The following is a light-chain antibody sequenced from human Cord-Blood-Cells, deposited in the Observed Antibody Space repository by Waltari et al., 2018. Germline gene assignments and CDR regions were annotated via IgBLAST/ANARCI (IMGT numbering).Light chain of an antibody. Sequence: IQMTQSPSTLSASVGDRVPITCRASQSISSWLAWYQQKPGKAPKLLIYDASSLESGVPSRFSGSGSGTEFTLTISSLQPDDFATYYCQQYNSYSPTFGGGTKVEIK. CDR2: DAS. CDR3: QQYNSYSPT. V-gene: IGKV1-5*01. J-gene: IGKJ4*01. CDR1: QSISSW.